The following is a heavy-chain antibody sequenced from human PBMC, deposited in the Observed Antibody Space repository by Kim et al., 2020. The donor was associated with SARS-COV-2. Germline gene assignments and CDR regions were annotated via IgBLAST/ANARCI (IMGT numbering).Heavy chain of an antibody. V-gene: IGHV3-21*01. Sequence: GGSLRLSCAASGFSLGTYSMNWVRQAPGKGLEWVSSISTSSSYIYYADSVKGRFTISRDNAKNSVLLQMNSLRAEDTAVYYCARSYSPPSMVQEYYYGMDVWGQGTTVTVSS. CDR1: GFSLGTYS. CDR3: ARSYSPPSMVQEYYYGMDV. J-gene: IGHJ6*02. CDR2: ISTSSSYI. D-gene: IGHD3-10*01.